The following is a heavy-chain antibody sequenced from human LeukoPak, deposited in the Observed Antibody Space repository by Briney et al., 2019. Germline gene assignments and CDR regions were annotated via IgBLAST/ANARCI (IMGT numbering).Heavy chain of an antibody. CDR3: ARRRVRYDQSGGWFDP. V-gene: IGHV4-4*02. Sequence: PSETLSLTCAVSGGSIRSSNWWSWVRQPPGKGLEWIGEIYHSGSTNYNPSLKSRVTISVDKSKNQFSLKLSSVTAADTAVYYCARRRVRYDQSGGWFDPWGQGTLVTVSS. D-gene: IGHD1-26*01. J-gene: IGHJ5*02. CDR2: IYHSGST. CDR1: GGSIRSSNW.